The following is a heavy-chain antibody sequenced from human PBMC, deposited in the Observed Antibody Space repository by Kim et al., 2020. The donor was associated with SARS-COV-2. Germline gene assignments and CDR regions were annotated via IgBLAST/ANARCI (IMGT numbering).Heavy chain of an antibody. CDR3: ARQHAAAGTVLGY. V-gene: IGHV4-39*01. D-gene: IGHD6-13*01. Sequence: TPALKSRVTIAVDTSNNQFPLKLSSVTAADTAVYYCARQHAAAGTVLGYLGQGTLVTVSS. J-gene: IGHJ4*01.